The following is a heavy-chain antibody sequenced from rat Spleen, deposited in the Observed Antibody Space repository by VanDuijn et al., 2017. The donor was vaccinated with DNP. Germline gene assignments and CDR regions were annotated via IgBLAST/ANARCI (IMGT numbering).Heavy chain of an antibody. J-gene: IGHJ3*01. Sequence: EVKLVESGGVLVQPGRSLKLSCAASGLNFSDYWMGWVRQAPGKGLEWIGEINKESSTINYTPSLKDKFTISRDNAQNTLYLQMSKLGSEDTAIYYCARAGWHGWLAYWGQGTLVTVSS. V-gene: IGHV4-2*01. CDR3: ARAGWHGWLAY. CDR2: INKESSTI. D-gene: IGHD1-11*01. CDR1: GLNFSDYW.